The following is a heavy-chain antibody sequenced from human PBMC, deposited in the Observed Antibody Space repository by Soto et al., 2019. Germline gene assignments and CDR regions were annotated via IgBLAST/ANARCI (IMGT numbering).Heavy chain of an antibody. CDR1: GGSISSSSYY. D-gene: IGHD6-13*01. CDR3: ARHGEKGSAAGPYNWFDP. V-gene: IGHV4-39*01. CDR2: IYYSGST. J-gene: IGHJ5*02. Sequence: PSETLSLTCTVSGGSISSSSYYWGWIRQPPGKGLEWIGSIYYSGSTYYNPSLKSRVTISVDTSKNQFSLKLSSVTAADTAVYYCARHGEKGSAAGPYNWFDPWGQGTLVTVSS.